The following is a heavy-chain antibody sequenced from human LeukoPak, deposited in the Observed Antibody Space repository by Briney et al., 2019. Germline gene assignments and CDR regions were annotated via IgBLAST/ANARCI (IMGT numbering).Heavy chain of an antibody. CDR1: GFTVSSNF. Sequence: GGSLRPSCAASGFTVSSNFMSWVRQAPGKGLEWVSVIYSGGSTYYADSVKGRFTISRDNSKNTLYLQMNSLRAEDTAVYYCAIWFGELSGSWGQGTLVTVSS. CDR3: AIWFGELSGS. V-gene: IGHV3-53*01. D-gene: IGHD3-10*01. J-gene: IGHJ5*02. CDR2: IYSGGST.